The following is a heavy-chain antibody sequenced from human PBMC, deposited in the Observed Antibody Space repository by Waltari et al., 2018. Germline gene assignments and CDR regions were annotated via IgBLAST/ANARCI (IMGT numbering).Heavy chain of an antibody. Sequence: QVQLVQSGAEVKKPGSSVKVSCKASGGTFSSYAISWVRQAPGQGLEWMGGIIPIFGKANYAQKVQGRGTITTDEATSTAYMELSSLRSEDTAVYYCAREFWSGYYYYYGMDVWGQGTTVTVSS. J-gene: IGHJ6*02. CDR2: IIPIFGKA. D-gene: IGHD3-3*01. CDR1: GGTFSSYA. V-gene: IGHV1-69*05. CDR3: AREFWSGYYYYYGMDV.